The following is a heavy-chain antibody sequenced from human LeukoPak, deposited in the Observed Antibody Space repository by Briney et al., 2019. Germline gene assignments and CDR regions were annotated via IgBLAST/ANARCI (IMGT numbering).Heavy chain of an antibody. Sequence: SETLSLTYAVYGGSFSGHYWSWIRQPPGKGLEWIGEINDNGNTNYNPSLKSRVTMSVDRSKSQFSLKLGSVTAADRAMYYCARDIRGATTPDYWGQGTLVVVSS. CDR1: GGSFSGHY. V-gene: IGHV4-34*01. CDR3: ARDIRGATTPDY. J-gene: IGHJ4*02. CDR2: INDNGNT. D-gene: IGHD1-26*01.